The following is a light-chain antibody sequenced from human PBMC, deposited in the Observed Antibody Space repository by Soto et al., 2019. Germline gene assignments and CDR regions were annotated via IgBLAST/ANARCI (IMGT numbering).Light chain of an antibody. V-gene: IGKV1-6*01. CDR1: QGIRNH. CDR2: AAS. J-gene: IGKJ1*01. Sequence: AIQMTQSLSSLSASVGDRVTITCRASQGIRNHLAWYQQKPGRAPQLLIFAASSLQSGVPSRFSGSGSGTEFTLSINSLQPEDLATYYCLQDYTYPRTFGQGTKVEIK. CDR3: LQDYTYPRT.